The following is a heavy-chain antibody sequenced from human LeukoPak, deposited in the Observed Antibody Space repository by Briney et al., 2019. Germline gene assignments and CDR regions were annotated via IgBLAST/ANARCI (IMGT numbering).Heavy chain of an antibody. V-gene: IGHV3-30*18. CDR1: GFTFSSYG. D-gene: IGHD2-8*01. CDR2: ISYDGSNK. CDR3: AKDRGVTYYGMDV. J-gene: IGHJ6*02. Sequence: GGSLRLSCAASGFTFSSYGMHWVRQAPGKGLEWVAVISYDGSNKYYADSVKGRFTISRDNSKNTLYPQMNSLRAEDTAVYYCAKDRGVTYYGMDVWGQGTTVTVSS.